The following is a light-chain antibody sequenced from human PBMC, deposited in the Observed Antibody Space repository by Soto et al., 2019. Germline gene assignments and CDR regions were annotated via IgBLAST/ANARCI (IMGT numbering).Light chain of an antibody. CDR2: GTS. V-gene: IGKV3-15*01. CDR1: QSVNDN. J-gene: IGKJ4*01. CDR3: QQYNEWPLT. Sequence: LMTQSPATLSASPGDRATLSCRASQSVNDNLAWYQQKPGQPPKLLIYGTSIRSTGIPARFSGSGSETDFTLTIGSLQSEDFAVYHCQQYNEWPLTFGGGTKVEMK.